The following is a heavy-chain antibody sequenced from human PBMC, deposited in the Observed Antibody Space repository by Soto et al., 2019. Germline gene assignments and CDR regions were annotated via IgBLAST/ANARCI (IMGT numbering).Heavy chain of an antibody. CDR3: ARHNARLTMVRGVIILGAGWFDP. J-gene: IGHJ5*02. Sequence: QLQLQESGPGLVKPSETLSLTCTVSGGSISSSSYYWGWIRQPPGKGLEWIGSIYYSGSNYYNPSLKSRVTISVDTSKNQFSLKLSSVTAADTAVYSCARHNARLTMVRGVIILGAGWFDPWGQGTLVTVSS. D-gene: IGHD3-10*01. CDR1: GGSISSSSYY. V-gene: IGHV4-39*01. CDR2: IYYSGSN.